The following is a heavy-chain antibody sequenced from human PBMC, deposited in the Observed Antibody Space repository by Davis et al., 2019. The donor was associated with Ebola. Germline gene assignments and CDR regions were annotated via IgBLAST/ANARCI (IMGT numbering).Heavy chain of an antibody. V-gene: IGHV3-30*02. J-gene: IGHJ4*02. CDR2: IWYDGSNK. Sequence: PGGSLRLSCAASGFTFSSYGMHWVRQAPGKGLEWVAVIWYDGSNKYYADSVKGRFTISRHNSKNTLYLQMNSLRAEDTAVYYCAKGLDTAMVTEDYWGQGTLVTVSS. D-gene: IGHD5-18*01. CDR3: AKGLDTAMVTEDY. CDR1: GFTFSSYG.